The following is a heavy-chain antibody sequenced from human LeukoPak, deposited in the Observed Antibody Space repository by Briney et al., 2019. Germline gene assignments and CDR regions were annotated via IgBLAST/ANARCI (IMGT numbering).Heavy chain of an antibody. CDR2: INHSGST. Sequence: KPSETLSLTCAVYGGSFSGYYWSWIRQPPGKGLEWIGEINHSGSTNYNPSLKSRVTISVDTSKNQFSLKLSSVTAADTAVYYCARSGYCTGGSCPYNYYVMDVWGQGTTVTVSS. CDR3: ARSGYCTGGSCPYNYYVMDV. V-gene: IGHV4-34*01. CDR1: GGSFSGYY. D-gene: IGHD2-8*02. J-gene: IGHJ6*02.